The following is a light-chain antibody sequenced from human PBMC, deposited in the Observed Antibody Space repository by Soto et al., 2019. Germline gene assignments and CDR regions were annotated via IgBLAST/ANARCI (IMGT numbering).Light chain of an antibody. J-gene: IGKJ1*01. V-gene: IGKV1-5*03. CDR2: KAS. CDR3: QQYNSYWK. CDR1: QSVSDW. Sequence: DIQMTQSPSTLSASVVDRVTITFRASQSVSDWLAWYQRKPGKAPKLLIYKASSLESGVPSRFSGSGSGTEFTLTISSLQPDDFATYYCQQYNSYWKCGQGTKGDIK.